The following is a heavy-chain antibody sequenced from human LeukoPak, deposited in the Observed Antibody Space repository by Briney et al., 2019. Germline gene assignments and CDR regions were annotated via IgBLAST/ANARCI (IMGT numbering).Heavy chain of an antibody. J-gene: IGHJ4*02. D-gene: IGHD4-17*01. CDR2: IRSKAYGGTT. CDR3: TRDWYDYGDYVGRGGFDY. Sequence: GGSLRLSCAASGFTFTDYWMSWVRQAPGKGLECVGLIRSKAYGGTTEYAASVKGRFTISRDDSKSIAYLQMNSLKTEDTAVYYCTRDWYDYGDYVGRGGFDYWGQGTLVTVSS. CDR1: GFTFTDYW. V-gene: IGHV3-49*04.